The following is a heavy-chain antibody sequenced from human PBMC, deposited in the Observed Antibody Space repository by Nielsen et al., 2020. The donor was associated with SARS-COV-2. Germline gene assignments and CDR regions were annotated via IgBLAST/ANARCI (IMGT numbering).Heavy chain of an antibody. V-gene: IGHV4-59*12. J-gene: IGHJ5*02. Sequence: SETLSLTCTVSGGSISSYYWSWIRQPPGKGLEWIGYIYYSGSTNYNPSLKSRVTISVDTSKNQFSLKLSSVTAADTAVYYCARVRSASYWFDPWGQGTLVTVSS. CDR2: IYYSGST. CDR3: ARVRSASYWFDP. D-gene: IGHD2-15*01. CDR1: GGSISSYY.